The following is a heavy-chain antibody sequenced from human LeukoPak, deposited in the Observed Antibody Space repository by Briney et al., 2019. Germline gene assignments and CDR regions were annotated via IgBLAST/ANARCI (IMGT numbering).Heavy chain of an antibody. CDR2: INPNSGGT. CDR1: GYTFTGYY. Sequence: ASVKVSCKASGYTFTGYYMHWVRQAPGQGLEWMGWINPNSGGTNYAQKFQGRVTMTRDTSISTAYMELSRLRSDDTAVYYSARSAWHASDSSWNWFDPWGQGTLVTVSS. J-gene: IGHJ5*02. V-gene: IGHV1-2*02. CDR3: ARSAWHASDSSWNWFDP. D-gene: IGHD6-13*01.